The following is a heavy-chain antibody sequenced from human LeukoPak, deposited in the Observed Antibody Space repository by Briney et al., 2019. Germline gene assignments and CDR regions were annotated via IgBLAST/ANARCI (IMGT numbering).Heavy chain of an antibody. J-gene: IGHJ4*02. Sequence: PGGSLRLSCAASGFTFSNYGMTWVRQAPGKGLEWVSAITGSGAGTFYADSVKGRFTISRDNSKNMVYLQMNSLRAEDAATYYCAKMQGYFDYWGQGSLVTVSS. CDR3: AKMQGYFDY. V-gene: IGHV3-23*01. CDR2: ITGSGAGT. CDR1: GFTFSNYG.